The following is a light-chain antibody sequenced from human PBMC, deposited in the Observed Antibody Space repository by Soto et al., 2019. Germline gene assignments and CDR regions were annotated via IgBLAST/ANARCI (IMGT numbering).Light chain of an antibody. CDR1: SSDVGGYDL. J-gene: IGLJ1*01. V-gene: IGLV2-23*01. CDR2: EAT. Sequence: QSALTQPASVSGSPGQWITISCTGTSSDVGGYDLVSWYQQQPGKAPKLMIYEATKRPSGVSDRFSGSKSGNTASLTISGLQAEDDADYYCCSYASGNTYVFGTGTKVTVL. CDR3: CSYASGNTYV.